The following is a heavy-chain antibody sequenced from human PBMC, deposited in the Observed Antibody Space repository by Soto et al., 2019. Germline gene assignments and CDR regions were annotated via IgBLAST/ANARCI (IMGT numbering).Heavy chain of an antibody. CDR1: GGSISSRSYC. D-gene: IGHD2-15*01. J-gene: IGHJ3*02. V-gene: IGHV4-39*01. Sequence: SETLSLTCTVSGGSISSRSYCWGWIRQPPGKGLEWIGSIYYRGSTYYNPSLKSRVTISVDTSKNRFSLKLSSLTAADTAVYYCARAFDYCSGGSCSFYAFDIWGQGTMVT. CDR3: ARAFDYCSGGSCSFYAFDI. CDR2: IYYRGST.